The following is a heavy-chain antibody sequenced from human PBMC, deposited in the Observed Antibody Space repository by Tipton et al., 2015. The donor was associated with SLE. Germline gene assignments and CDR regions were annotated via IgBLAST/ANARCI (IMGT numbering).Heavy chain of an antibody. CDR1: GGSISSHY. J-gene: IGHJ4*02. CDR2: IYYSGST. D-gene: IGHD3-16*02. CDR3: ARHSGGAYRPFDY. Sequence: TLSLTCTVSGGSISSHYWSWIRQPPGKGLEWIGYIYYSGSTNYNPSLESRVTMSVDTSKNHFSLKLSAVTAADTAVYYCARHSGGAYRPFDYWGQGTLVPVSS. V-gene: IGHV4-59*08.